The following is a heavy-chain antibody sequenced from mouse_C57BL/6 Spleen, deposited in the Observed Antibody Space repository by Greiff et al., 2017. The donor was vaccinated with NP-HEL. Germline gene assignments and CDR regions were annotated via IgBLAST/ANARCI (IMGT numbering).Heavy chain of an antibody. D-gene: IGHD1-1*01. V-gene: IGHV6-3*01. CDR1: GFTFSNYW. CDR3: TYYYGSVFDY. J-gene: IGHJ2*01. Sequence: EVKVEESGGGLVQPGGSMKLSCVASGFTFSNYWMNWVRQSPEKGLEWVAQIRLKSDNYATHYAESVKGRFTISRDDSKSSVYLQMNNLRAEDTGIYYCTYYYGSVFDYWGQGTTLTVSS. CDR2: IRLKSDNYAT.